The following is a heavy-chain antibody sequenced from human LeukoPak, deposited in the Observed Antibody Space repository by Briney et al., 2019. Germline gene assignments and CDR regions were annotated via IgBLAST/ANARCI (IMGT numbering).Heavy chain of an antibody. D-gene: IGHD2/OR15-2a*01. CDR3: ARTRPPDHATFYVEV. CDR2: IFYSGTT. V-gene: IGHV4-59*08. CDR1: GDFNSSVY. J-gene: IGHJ6*03. Sequence: PSETLSLTCNVSGDFNSSVYWSWIRQSPERGLEWIGFIFYSGTTSYNPSLQSRVTISVDTSKNQFSLKLSSVTAADTAVYYCARTRPPDHATFYVEVWGTGTTVTVSS.